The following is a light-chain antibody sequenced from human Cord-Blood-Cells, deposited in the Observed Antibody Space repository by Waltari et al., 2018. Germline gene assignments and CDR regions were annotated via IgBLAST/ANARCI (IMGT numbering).Light chain of an antibody. V-gene: IGKV3-11*01. CDR1: QSVSSY. CDR2: DAS. Sequence: EIVLTQSPATLSLSPVERATLSCRASQSVSSYLAWYQQKPGQAPRLLIYDASNRATGIPARFSGSGSGTDFTLTISSLEPEDFAVYYCQQRSILLTFGGGTKVEIK. J-gene: IGKJ4*01. CDR3: QQRSILLT.